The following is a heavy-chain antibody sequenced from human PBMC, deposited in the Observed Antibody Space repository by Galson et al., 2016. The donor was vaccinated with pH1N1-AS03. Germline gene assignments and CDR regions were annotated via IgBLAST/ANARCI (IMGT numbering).Heavy chain of an antibody. Sequence: SVKVSCKASGYTFTSYATHWVRQAPGQRLEWMGWINAGNGNTKYSQKFQGRVNITRDTSASTAYMELSSLRSEDTAVYYCARDRGSGYDLFDYYYGMDVWGQGTTVTVSS. CDR1: GYTFTSYA. V-gene: IGHV1-3*01. J-gene: IGHJ6*02. D-gene: IGHD5-12*01. CDR2: INAGNGNT. CDR3: ARDRGSGYDLFDYYYGMDV.